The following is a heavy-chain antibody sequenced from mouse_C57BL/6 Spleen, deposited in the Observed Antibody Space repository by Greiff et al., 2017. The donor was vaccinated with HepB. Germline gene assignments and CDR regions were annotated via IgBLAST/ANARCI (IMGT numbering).Heavy chain of an antibody. CDR3: AREGNYGGYFDV. Sequence: QVQLQQPGAELVRPGSSVKLSCKASGYTFTSYWMDWVKQRPGQGLEWIGNIYPSDSETHYNQKFKDKATLTVDKSSSTAYMQLSSLTSEDSAVYYCAREGNYGGYFDVWGTGTTVTVSS. D-gene: IGHD2-1*01. CDR2: IYPSDSET. V-gene: IGHV1-61*01. J-gene: IGHJ1*03. CDR1: GYTFTSYW.